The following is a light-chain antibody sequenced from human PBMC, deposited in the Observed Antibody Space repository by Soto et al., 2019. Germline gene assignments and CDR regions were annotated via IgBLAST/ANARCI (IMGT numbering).Light chain of an antibody. V-gene: IGLV2-14*03. J-gene: IGLJ1*01. Sequence: PASVSGSAGQSITISCTGTSRDVGAYDYVSWYLQYPDKAPQLLIYYVDHRPSGVSSRFSGSKSGNTASLTISGLQAEDEGDYYCCSYADGSIYFFGTGTKATVL. CDR3: CSYADGSIYF. CDR1: SRDVGAYDY. CDR2: YVD.